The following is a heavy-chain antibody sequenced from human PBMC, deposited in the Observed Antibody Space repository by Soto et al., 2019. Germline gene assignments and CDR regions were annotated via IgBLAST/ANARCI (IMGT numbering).Heavy chain of an antibody. V-gene: IGHV1-2*02. D-gene: IGHD3-10*01. CDR3: ARNMDYYYGPGSGNGHGF. CDR2: INLKFGDT. Sequence: QVQLVQSGAEVKEPGDSVRVSCEASGYTFTAYYIPWLRQAPGQGLEWMGWINLKFGDTTYAQDFQGRVSLTRDMSISTVYMEVSRLTSDDTAIYDCARNMDYYYGPGSGNGHGFWGQGTTVTVFS. J-gene: IGHJ6*02. CDR1: GYTFTAYY.